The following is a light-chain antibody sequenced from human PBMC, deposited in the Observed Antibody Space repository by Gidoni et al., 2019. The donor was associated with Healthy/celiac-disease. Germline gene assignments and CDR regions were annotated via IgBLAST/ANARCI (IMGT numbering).Light chain of an antibody. Sequence: EIVLTQSPGTLSLSPGERATLSCRASQSVSSSYLAWYQQKPGQAPRLLIYGASSRATGIPDRFSGSGSGTDFTLTISRLEPEDFAVYYCQLGTFXXXTKLEIK. V-gene: IGKV3-20*01. CDR2: GAS. CDR1: QSVSSSY. CDR3: QLGT. J-gene: IGKJ2*01.